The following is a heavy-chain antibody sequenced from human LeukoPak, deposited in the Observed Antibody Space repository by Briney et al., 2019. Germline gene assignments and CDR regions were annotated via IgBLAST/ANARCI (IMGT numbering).Heavy chain of an antibody. CDR2: MNLNSGNT. D-gene: IGHD6-19*01. Sequence: ASGKASCKASGYTFTSYDINWVRQATGLGLEGMRWMNLNSGNTGYTKKFQGRVTITRNTSISTAYMELNSLRSGDRGVYYCARGRAVAGRGPLVLGYWGEGTLVSVSS. J-gene: IGHJ4*02. V-gene: IGHV1-8*03. CDR1: GYTFTSYD. CDR3: ARGRAVAGRGPLVLGY.